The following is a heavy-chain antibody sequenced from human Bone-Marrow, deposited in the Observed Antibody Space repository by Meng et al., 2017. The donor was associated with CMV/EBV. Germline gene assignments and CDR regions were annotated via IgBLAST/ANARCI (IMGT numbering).Heavy chain of an antibody. V-gene: IGHV4-39*01. J-gene: IGHJ5*02. CDR1: GGSITSSHFY. D-gene: IGHD4-17*01. CDR2: IHFDGNT. Sequence: VSGGSITSSHFYWAWIRQPPGKGLEWVGSIHFDGNTYYKPSLKSRVSMSADTSKNQFSLKLSSVTAADTAVYFCATFGDYEFAFDPWGQGTLVTVSS. CDR3: ATFGDYEFAFDP.